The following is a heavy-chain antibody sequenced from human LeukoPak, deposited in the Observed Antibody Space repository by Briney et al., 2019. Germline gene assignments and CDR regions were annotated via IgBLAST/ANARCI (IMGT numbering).Heavy chain of an antibody. CDR3: ARGYCSGGSCYSRMPFDY. Sequence: ASVKVSCKASGYTFTGYYMHWVRQAPGQGLEWMGWINPNSGGTNYAQKFQGWVTMTRDTSISTAYMELSRLRSDDTAVYYCARGYCSGGSCYSRMPFDYXXXGXLVTVSS. V-gene: IGHV1-2*04. D-gene: IGHD2-15*01. CDR1: GYTFTGYY. J-gene: IGHJ4*02. CDR2: INPNSGGT.